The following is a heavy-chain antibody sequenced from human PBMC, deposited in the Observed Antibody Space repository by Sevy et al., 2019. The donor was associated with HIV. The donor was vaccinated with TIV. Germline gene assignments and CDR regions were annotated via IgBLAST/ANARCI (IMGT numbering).Heavy chain of an antibody. CDR1: GFTFSSYW. V-gene: IGHV3-7*01. D-gene: IGHD3-10*01. CDR3: AHLTGSGSYSSYYYGMDV. CDR2: IKQDGSEK. Sequence: GGSLRLSCAASGFTFSSYWMSWVRQAPGKGLEWVANIKQDGSEKYYVHSVKGRFTISRDNAKNSLYLQMNSLRAEDTAVYYCAHLTGSGSYSSYYYGMDVWGQGTTVTVSS. J-gene: IGHJ6*02.